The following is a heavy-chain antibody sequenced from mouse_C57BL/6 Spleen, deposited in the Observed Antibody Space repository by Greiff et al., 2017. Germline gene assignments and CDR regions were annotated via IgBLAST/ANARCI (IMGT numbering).Heavy chain of an antibody. V-gene: IGHV1-61*01. J-gene: IGHJ3*01. CDR2: IYPSDSET. Sequence: QVQLQQPGAELVRPGSSVKLSCKASGYTFTSYWMDWVKQRPGQGLEWIGNIYPSDSETHYNQKFKDKATLTVDKSSSTAYMQLSSLTSEDSAVYYCARDGSSPAWFAYWGQGTLVTVSA. D-gene: IGHD1-1*01. CDR3: ARDGSSPAWFAY. CDR1: GYTFTSYW.